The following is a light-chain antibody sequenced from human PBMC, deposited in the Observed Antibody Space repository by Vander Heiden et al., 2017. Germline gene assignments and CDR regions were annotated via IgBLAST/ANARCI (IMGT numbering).Light chain of an antibody. Sequence: SYVLTQPPSVSVAPGQTARITCGGNNIGSKSVHWYQQKPGQAPVLVVYDDSARPSGIPERFSGSNSGNTATLTISRVEAGDEADYYCQVWDSSSDHNVVFGGGTKL. V-gene: IGLV3-21*02. CDR2: DDS. J-gene: IGLJ2*01. CDR3: QVWDSSSDHNVV. CDR1: NIGSKS.